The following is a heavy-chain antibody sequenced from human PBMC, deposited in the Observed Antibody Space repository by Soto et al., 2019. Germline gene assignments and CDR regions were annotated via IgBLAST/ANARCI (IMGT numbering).Heavy chain of an antibody. CDR2: IYNGGST. D-gene: IGHD3-3*01. J-gene: IGHJ4*02. Sequence: QVQLQESGPGLVKPSETLSLTCTVSGDSVSSVGFHWAWLRRPPGKGLEWIGYIYNGGSTYYRPCLESRMQMSLDATRNHSSLRLTSVTAADTAVYFCARAPVGLDTISYFDYWGEGKLVTVSS. CDR3: ARAPVGLDTISYFDY. V-gene: IGHV4-30-4*01. CDR1: GDSVSSVGFH.